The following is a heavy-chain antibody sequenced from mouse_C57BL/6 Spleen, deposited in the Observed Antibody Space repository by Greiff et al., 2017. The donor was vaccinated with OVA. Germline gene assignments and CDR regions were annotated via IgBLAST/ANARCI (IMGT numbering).Heavy chain of an antibody. D-gene: IGHD3-3*01. Sequence: QVQLQQSGAELVKPGASVKISCKASGYAFSSYWMNWVTQRPGKGLEWIGQIYPGDGDTNYNGKFKGKATLTADKSSSTAYMQLSSLTSEDSAVYFCAPRAAMDYWGQGTSVTVSS. CDR3: APRAAMDY. CDR2: IYPGDGDT. J-gene: IGHJ4*01. V-gene: IGHV1-80*01. CDR1: GYAFSSYW.